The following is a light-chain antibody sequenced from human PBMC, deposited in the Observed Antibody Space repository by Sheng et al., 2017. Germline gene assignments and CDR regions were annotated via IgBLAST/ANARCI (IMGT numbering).Light chain of an antibody. CDR3: QQYYSTPYT. V-gene: IGKV4-1*01. CDR1: QSVLYSSNNKNY. Sequence: DIVMTQSPDSLILSLGERATINCKSSQSVLYSSNNKNYLAWYQQKPGQPPKLLIYWASTRESGVPDRFSGSGSGTDFTLTISSLQTEDVAVYYCQQYYSTPYTFGQGTKLEI. CDR2: WAS. J-gene: IGKJ2*01.